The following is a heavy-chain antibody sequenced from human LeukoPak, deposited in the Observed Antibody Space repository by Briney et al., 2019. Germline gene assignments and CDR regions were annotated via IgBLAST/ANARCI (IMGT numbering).Heavy chain of an antibody. V-gene: IGHV3-30-3*01. Sequence: GGSLRLSCAASGFTFSSYAMHWVRQAPGKGLEWVAVISYDGSNKYYADSVKGRFTISRDNSKNTLYLQMNSLRAEDTAVYYCAEDRRPRYWGQGTLVTVSS. CDR3: AEDRRPRY. J-gene: IGHJ4*02. CDR2: ISYDGSNK. CDR1: GFTFSSYA.